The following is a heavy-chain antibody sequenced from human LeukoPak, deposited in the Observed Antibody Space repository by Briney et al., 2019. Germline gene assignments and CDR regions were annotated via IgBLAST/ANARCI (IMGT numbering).Heavy chain of an antibody. CDR2: INPSSASA. CDR3: ARQAYVNYYDTSGYFDY. D-gene: IGHD3-22*01. J-gene: IGHJ4*02. V-gene: IGHV1-46*01. Sequence: GASVKVSCKSSGYTFTRNYMHWVRQAPGQGLEWIGIINPSSASASHAQNFQGRVTMTRDMSTSTVYMELSSLRSEDTAVYYCARQAYVNYYDTSGYFDYWGQGTLVTVSS. CDR1: GYTFTRNY.